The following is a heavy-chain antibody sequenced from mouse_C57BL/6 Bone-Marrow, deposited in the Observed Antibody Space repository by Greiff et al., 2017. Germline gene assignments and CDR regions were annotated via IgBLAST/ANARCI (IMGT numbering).Heavy chain of an antibody. CDR1: GYTFTSYG. CDR2: IYPRSGNT. Sequence: QVQLKESGAELARPGASVKLSCKASGYTFTSYGISWVKQRTGQGLEWIGEIYPRSGNTYYNEKFKGKATLTADKSSSTAYMELRSLTSEDSAVYFCARWGLRRFAYWGQGTRVTVSA. V-gene: IGHV1-81*01. D-gene: IGHD2-4*01. CDR3: ARWGLRRFAY. J-gene: IGHJ3*01.